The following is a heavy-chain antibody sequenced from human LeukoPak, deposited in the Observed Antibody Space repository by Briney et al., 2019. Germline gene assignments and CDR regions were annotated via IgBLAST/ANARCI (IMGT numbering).Heavy chain of an antibody. V-gene: IGHV3-23*01. J-gene: IGHJ4*02. D-gene: IGHD3-22*01. CDR3: AKAVKGVVPWY. CDR2: ISGSGGST. Sequence: GGSLRLSCAASGFTFSSYAMSWVRQAPGKGLEWVSAISGSGGSTYYADSVKGRFTISTDNSNNTLYLQMNSLRAEDTAVYYCAKAVKGVVPWYWGQGTLVTVSS. CDR1: GFTFSSYA.